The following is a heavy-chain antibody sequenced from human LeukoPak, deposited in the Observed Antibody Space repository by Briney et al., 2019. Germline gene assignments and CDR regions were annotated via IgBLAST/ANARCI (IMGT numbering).Heavy chain of an antibody. V-gene: IGHV4-59*11. Sequence: PSETLSLTCTVFGDSITSRSYWSWIRQPPGKGLEWIGYLRHSGNTNHNSSFKGRVTFSLDTSKNQFSLILRSVTAADTAIYFCARESSTTQTNLFDYWGRGTLVTVSS. CDR1: GDSITSRSY. D-gene: IGHD1-14*01. J-gene: IGHJ4*02. CDR2: LRHSGNT. CDR3: ARESSTTQTNLFDY.